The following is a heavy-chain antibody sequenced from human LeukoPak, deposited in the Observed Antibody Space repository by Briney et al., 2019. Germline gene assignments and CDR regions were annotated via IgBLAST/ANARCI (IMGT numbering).Heavy chain of an antibody. V-gene: IGHV4-4*07. J-gene: IGHJ6*03. CDR3: ARVVSSVYYYMDV. D-gene: IGHD2/OR15-2a*01. CDR1: GGSISSYY. CDR2: IFTGGTT. Sequence: SETLSLTCTVSGGSISSYYWTWIRQPAGKGLQWIGRIFTGGTTNYNPSLQSRVTISMDASKRQVSLRLRSVTAADTAVYYCARVVSSVYYYMDVWGKGTSVTVSS.